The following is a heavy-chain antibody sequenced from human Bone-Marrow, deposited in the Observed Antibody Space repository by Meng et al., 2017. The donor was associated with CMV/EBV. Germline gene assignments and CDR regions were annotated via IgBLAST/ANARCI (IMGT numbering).Heavy chain of an antibody. V-gene: IGHV3-11*04. CDR1: GFTFSDYY. D-gene: IGHD3-22*01. CDR2: ISSSGSTI. CDR3: TRHLEPVVMDYYYGMDV. J-gene: IGHJ6*02. Sequence: GESLKISCAASGFTFSDYYMSWIRQAPGKGLEWVSYISSSGSTIYYADSVKGRFTISRDNAKNSLYLQMNSLRAEDTAVYYCTRHLEPVVMDYYYGMDVWGQGTTVTVSS.